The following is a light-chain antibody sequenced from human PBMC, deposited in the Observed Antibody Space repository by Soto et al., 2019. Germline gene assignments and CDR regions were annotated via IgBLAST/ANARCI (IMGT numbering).Light chain of an antibody. CDR2: DAS. CDR3: QEANDWPQT. Sequence: RVMTQSPVPLSVAPGERVTLSCRASQAISNNLAWYQQKPGQAPRLLIFDASTSANGITARFSGSGSGTEFPLTISGLQSEAFSVYYGQEANDWPQTFGHGSRV. J-gene: IGKJ1*01. V-gene: IGKV3-15*01. CDR1: QAISNN.